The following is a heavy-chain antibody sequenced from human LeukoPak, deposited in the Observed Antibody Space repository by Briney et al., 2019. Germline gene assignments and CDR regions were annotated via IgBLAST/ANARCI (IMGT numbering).Heavy chain of an antibody. CDR1: GFTFSSYA. Sequence: GGSLRLSCAASGFTFSSYAMSWVRQAPGQGLEWVSVISGSGGSTYYADSVKGRFTISRDKSKNTLYLQMNSLRAEDTAVYYCAQEIGIVGAYFDYWGQGTLVTVSS. V-gene: IGHV3-23*01. CDR2: ISGSGGST. CDR3: AQEIGIVGAYFDY. J-gene: IGHJ4*02. D-gene: IGHD1-26*01.